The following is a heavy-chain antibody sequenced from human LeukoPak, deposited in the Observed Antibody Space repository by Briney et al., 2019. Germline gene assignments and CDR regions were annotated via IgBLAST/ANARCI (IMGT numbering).Heavy chain of an antibody. CDR1: GFTFSSYA. D-gene: IGHD2-2*01. Sequence: GGSLRLSCAASGFTFSSYAMHWVHQAPGKGLEWVAVISYDGSNKYYADSVKGRFTISRDNSKNTLYLQMNSLRAEDTAVYYCARAGGYCSSTSCPFDYWGQGTLVTVSS. J-gene: IGHJ4*02. CDR2: ISYDGSNK. CDR3: ARAGGYCSSTSCPFDY. V-gene: IGHV3-30-3*01.